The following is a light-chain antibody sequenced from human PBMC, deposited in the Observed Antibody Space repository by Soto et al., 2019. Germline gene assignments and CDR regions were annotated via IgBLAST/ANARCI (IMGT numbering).Light chain of an antibody. CDR1: SGSIASNY. V-gene: IGLV6-57*04. CDR2: DDN. CDR3: QSYDSDPPVV. Sequence: NFMLTQPHSVSESPGKTVTISCTRSSGSIASNYVQWYQQRPGSAPTTVIYDDNQRPSGVPDRFSGSIDSSSNSASLTISGLRTEDEADYYCQSYDSDPPVVFGGRTKVTVL. J-gene: IGLJ2*01.